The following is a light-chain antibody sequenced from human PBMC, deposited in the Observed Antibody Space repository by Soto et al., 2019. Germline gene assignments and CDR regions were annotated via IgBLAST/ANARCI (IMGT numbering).Light chain of an antibody. CDR1: QSVNIY. V-gene: IGKV3-20*01. CDR2: GAS. J-gene: IGKJ1*01. CDR3: QQYGSSGT. Sequence: EIVLTQSPATLSLSPGERATLSCRASQSVNIYLAWYQQKPGQAPRLLIYGASNRATGIPDRFSGSGSGTDFTLTISRLEHEDFAVYYCQQYGSSGTFGQGTKVDIK.